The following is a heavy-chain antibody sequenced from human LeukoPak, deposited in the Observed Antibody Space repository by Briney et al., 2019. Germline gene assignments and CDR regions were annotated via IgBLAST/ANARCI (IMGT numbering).Heavy chain of an antibody. J-gene: IGHJ4*02. D-gene: IGHD6-6*01. CDR1: GYSFTSYW. V-gene: IGHV5-51*01. CDR3: ARHPSYSSSSLVFDY. CDR2: IYPGDSDT. Sequence: GESLQISCKGSGYSFTSYWIGWVRQMPGKGLEWMGIIYPGDSDTRYSPSFQGQVTISADKSISTAYLQWSSLKASDTAMYYCARHPSYSSSSLVFDYWGQGTLVTVSS.